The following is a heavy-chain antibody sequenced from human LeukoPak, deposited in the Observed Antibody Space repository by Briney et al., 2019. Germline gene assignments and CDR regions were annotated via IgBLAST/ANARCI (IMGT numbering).Heavy chain of an antibody. V-gene: IGHV4-59*11. CDR2: IYYSGST. J-gene: IGHJ4*02. Sequence: SETLSLTCTVSGGSISSHYWSWIRQPPGKGLGWIGYIYYSGSTNYNPSLKSRVTISVDTSKNQFSLKLSSVTAADTAVYYCAREIDSSSSFDYWGQGTLVTVSS. CDR1: GGSISSHY. CDR3: AREIDSSSSFDY. D-gene: IGHD6-6*01.